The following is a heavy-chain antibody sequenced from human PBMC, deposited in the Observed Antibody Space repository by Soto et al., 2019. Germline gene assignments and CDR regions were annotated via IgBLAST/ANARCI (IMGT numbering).Heavy chain of an antibody. J-gene: IGHJ6*02. CDR2: IYRDGST. CDR3: ARAGRDHSAPYYGMDV. D-gene: IGHD1-26*01. V-gene: IGHV3-53*01. Sequence: DVQVMESGGGWIQPGGSLRLSCAATDFTVSINYMSWVRQAPGKGLEWVSMIYRDGSTFYADSVKGRFTISRDSSTNSLYLQMNSLRGEDTAVYFCARAGRDHSAPYYGMDVWGPGTTVTVSS. CDR1: DFTVSINY.